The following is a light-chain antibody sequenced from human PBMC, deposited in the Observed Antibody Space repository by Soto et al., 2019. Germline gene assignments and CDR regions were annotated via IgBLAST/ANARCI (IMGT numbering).Light chain of an antibody. V-gene: IGKV3-20*01. CDR3: QQYGSLYT. CDR1: QSVSSSY. J-gene: IGKJ2*01. CDR2: GTS. Sequence: EIVLTQSPGTLSLSPGERATLSCRASQSVSSSYLAWYQQKPGQAPRLLIYGTSSRATGIPDRFSGSGSGTDFTLTISRLEPEDFAVYYGQQYGSLYTFGQGTKLEIK.